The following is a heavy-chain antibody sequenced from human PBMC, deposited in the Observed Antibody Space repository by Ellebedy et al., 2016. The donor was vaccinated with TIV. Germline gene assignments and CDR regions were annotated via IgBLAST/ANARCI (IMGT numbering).Heavy chain of an antibody. D-gene: IGHD2-15*01. V-gene: IGHV4-30-2*01. CDR3: ARAMYCSGGDCYDYGMDV. Sequence: SETLSLTXAVSNGSISSGRYSWNWIRQPPGKGLEWTGYIYHSGSTYYNPSLKSRVTISVDRSKNHFSLKLSSVTAADTAVYFCARAMYCSGGDCYDYGMDVWGQGTTVTVSS. J-gene: IGHJ6*02. CDR1: NGSISSGRYS. CDR2: IYHSGST.